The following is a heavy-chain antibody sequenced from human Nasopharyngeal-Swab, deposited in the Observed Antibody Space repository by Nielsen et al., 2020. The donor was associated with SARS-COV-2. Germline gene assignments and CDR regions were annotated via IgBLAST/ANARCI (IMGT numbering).Heavy chain of an antibody. CDR1: GFTFETSW. Sequence: GESLKISCVVSGFTFETSWMTWVRQASGKGLEWVGRIGDKDHNYATTYGASVQGRFTISRDDSKNTAFLQMDSLKTEDTALYYCTTDFYFDYWGQGTLVTVSS. CDR3: TTDFYFDY. J-gene: IGHJ4*02. CDR2: IGDKDHNYAT. V-gene: IGHV3-73*01.